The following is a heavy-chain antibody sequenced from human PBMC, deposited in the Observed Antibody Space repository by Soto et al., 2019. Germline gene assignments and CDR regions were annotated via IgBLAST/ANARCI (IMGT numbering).Heavy chain of an antibody. D-gene: IGHD3-9*01. Sequence: SVKVSCKASGGTFSSYAISWVRQAPGQGLEWMGGIIPIFGTANYAQKFQGRVTITAAESTSTAYMELSSLRSEDTAVYYCARDLRSYYDILTGGYYYYGMDVWGQGTTVTVSS. CDR2: IIPIFGTA. CDR3: ARDLRSYYDILTGGYYYYGMDV. V-gene: IGHV1-69*13. CDR1: GGTFSSYA. J-gene: IGHJ6*02.